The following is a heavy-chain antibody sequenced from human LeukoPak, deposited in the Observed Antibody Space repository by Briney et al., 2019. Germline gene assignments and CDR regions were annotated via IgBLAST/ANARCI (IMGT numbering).Heavy chain of an antibody. CDR3: ARETPDSSGWD. Sequence: GGSLRLSCAASGFSLRSNWMSWVRQAPGKGLEWVANIKQDGSHKNYADSVKGRFTISRDNAKNSLYLQMNSLRAEDTAVYYCARETPDSSGWDWGQGTLVTVSS. D-gene: IGHD6-19*01. J-gene: IGHJ4*02. CDR1: GFSLRSNW. CDR2: IKQDGSHK. V-gene: IGHV3-7*01.